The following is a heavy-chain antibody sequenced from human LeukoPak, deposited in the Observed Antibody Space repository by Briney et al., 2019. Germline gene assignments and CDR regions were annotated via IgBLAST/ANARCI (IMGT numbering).Heavy chain of an antibody. CDR2: ISAYNGNT. CDR1: GYTFTSYD. CDR3: AREHRDEIDY. Sequence: ASVKVSCKASGYTFTSYDINWVRQATGQGLEWMGWISAYNGNTNYAQKLQGRVTMTTDTSTSTAYMELRSLRSDDTAVYYCAREHRDEIDYWGQGTLVTVSS. V-gene: IGHV1-18*01. J-gene: IGHJ4*02.